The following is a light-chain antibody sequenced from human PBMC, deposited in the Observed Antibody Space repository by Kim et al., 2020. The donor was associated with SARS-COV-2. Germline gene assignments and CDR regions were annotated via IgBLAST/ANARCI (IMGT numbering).Light chain of an antibody. CDR2: GAS. CDR3: QQRGNWPQT. J-gene: IGKJ1*01. Sequence: PGERATLSCRASQRVGSYLAWYQQKPGQAPRLLIYGASNRATGIPDRFTGSGSGTDFTLTISSLEPEDCAVYFCQQRGNWPQTFGQGTKVDIK. CDR1: QRVGSY. V-gene: IGKV3-11*01.